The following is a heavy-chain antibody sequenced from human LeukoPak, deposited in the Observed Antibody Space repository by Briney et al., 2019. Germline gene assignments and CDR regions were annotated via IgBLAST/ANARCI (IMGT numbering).Heavy chain of an antibody. V-gene: IGHV3-21*01. CDR1: GFTFSSYS. Sequence: PRGSLRLSCAASGFTFSSYSMNWVRQAPGKGLEWVSSISSSSSYIYYADSMKGRFTISRDNAKNSLYLQMNSLRAEDTAVYYCARDRYYDSSGYSRIYFDYWGQGTLVTVSS. CDR3: ARDRYYDSSGYSRIYFDY. J-gene: IGHJ4*02. D-gene: IGHD3-22*01. CDR2: ISSSSSYI.